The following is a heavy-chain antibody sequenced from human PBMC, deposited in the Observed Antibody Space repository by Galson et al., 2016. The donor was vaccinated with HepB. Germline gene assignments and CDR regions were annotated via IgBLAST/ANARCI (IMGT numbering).Heavy chain of an antibody. CDR1: GFTFSSYP. Sequence: SLRLSCAASGFTFSSYPMSWVRQAPGKGLEWVSGISGSGGSTYYADSVKGRFTISRDNSKNTLYLQMNSRRAEDTAVYYCAKDNSGRKVFTMVRELSSMDVWGQGTTVTVSS. CDR3: AKDNSGRKVFTMVRELSSMDV. V-gene: IGHV3-23*01. D-gene: IGHD3-10*01. J-gene: IGHJ6*02. CDR2: ISGSGGST.